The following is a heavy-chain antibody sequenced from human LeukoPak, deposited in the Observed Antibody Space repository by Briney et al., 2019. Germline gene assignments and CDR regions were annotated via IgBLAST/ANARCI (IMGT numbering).Heavy chain of an antibody. CDR2: IYYSGST. J-gene: IGHJ6*03. D-gene: IGHD2-15*01. CDR3: AGGYYYYMDV. CDR1: GGSISSSSYY. Sequence: SETLSLTCTVSGGSISSSSYYWGWIRQPPGKGLEWIESIYYSGSTYYNPSLKSRVTISVDTSKNQFSLKLSSVTAADTAVYYCAGGYYYYMDVWGKGTTVTVSS. V-gene: IGHV4-39*01.